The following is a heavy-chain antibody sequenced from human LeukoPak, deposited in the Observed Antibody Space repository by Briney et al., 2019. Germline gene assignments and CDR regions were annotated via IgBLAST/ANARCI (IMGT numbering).Heavy chain of an antibody. D-gene: IGHD3-9*01. CDR3: ARGWGRTYYDILTGRGGAFDI. CDR1: GFPFSSYG. V-gene: IGHV3-30*02. CDR2: IRYDGSNK. J-gene: IGHJ3*02. Sequence: GSLRLSCAASGFPFSSYGMHWVRQAPGKGLEWVAFIRYDGSNKYYADSEKGRFTISRDNSKNTLYLQMNSLRAEDTAVYYCARGWGRTYYDILTGRGGAFDIWGQGTMVTVSS.